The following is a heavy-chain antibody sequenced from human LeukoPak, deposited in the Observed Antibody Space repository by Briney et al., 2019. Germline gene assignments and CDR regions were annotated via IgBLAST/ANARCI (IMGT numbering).Heavy chain of an antibody. Sequence: PGGSLRLSCAASGFTFSNAWMSWVRQAPGKGLEWVGRIKSKTDGGTTDYAAPVKGRFTISRDDSKNTLYLQMNSLKTEDTAVYYCTTDRRIVATTSYYYYYYMDVWGKGTTVTVSS. D-gene: IGHD5-12*01. V-gene: IGHV3-15*01. CDR3: TTDRRIVATTSYYYYYYMDV. J-gene: IGHJ6*03. CDR2: IKSKTDGGTT. CDR1: GFTFSNAW.